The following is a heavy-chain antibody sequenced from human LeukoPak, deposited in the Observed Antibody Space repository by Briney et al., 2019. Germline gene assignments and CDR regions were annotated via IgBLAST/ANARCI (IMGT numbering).Heavy chain of an antibody. CDR2: INTNTGNP. Sequence: ASVKVSCKASGYTFTSYAMNWVRQAPGQGLEWMGWINTNTGNPTYAQGFTGRFVFSLDTSVSTAYLQISSLKAEDTAVYYCARDEADIVVVPAAILSFDPWGQETLVTVSS. J-gene: IGHJ5*02. CDR3: ARDEADIVVVPAAILSFDP. D-gene: IGHD2-2*02. CDR1: GYTFTSYA. V-gene: IGHV7-4-1*02.